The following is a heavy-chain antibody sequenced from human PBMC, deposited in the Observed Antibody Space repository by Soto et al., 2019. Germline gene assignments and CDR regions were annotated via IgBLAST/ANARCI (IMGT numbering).Heavy chain of an antibody. Sequence: QVQLQESGPGLVKPSETLSLTCTVSGGSISSYYWSWIRQPPGKGLEWIGYIYYSGSTNYNPSLKSRVTISVDTSKNQFSLKLSSVTAADTAVYYCARGGSGFSNYYYGMDVWGQGTTVTVSS. CDR1: GGSISSYY. V-gene: IGHV4-59*01. CDR2: IYYSGST. CDR3: ARGGSGFSNYYYGMDV. D-gene: IGHD3-10*01. J-gene: IGHJ6*02.